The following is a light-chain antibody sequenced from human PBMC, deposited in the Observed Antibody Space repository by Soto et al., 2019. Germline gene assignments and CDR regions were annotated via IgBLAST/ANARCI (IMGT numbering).Light chain of an antibody. CDR3: ATWDDSPSGRSWV. CDR1: SSNIGSNN. Sequence: QPVLTQSPSASGTPGQRVSISCSGSSSNIGSNNVYWYQQFPGSAPRFLIYPNSPRPSGVPDRFSASKSGTSASLVISGLRPEDEATYYCATWDDSPSGRSWVFGGGTKLTVL. V-gene: IGLV1-47*01. J-gene: IGLJ3*02. CDR2: PNS.